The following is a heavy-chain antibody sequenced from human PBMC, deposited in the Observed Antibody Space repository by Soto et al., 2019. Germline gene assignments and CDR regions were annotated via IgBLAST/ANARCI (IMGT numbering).Heavy chain of an antibody. D-gene: IGHD5-18*01. CDR3: ARFTYTYGFDPLHM. CDR1: GGSVNSGNYY. Sequence: KTSETLSLTCTVSGGSVNSGNYYWTWIRQPPGEGLEWIGYIYYSGSTKYNPSLKSRVTMSVDTSKNQFFLNLTSVTDADTAMYYCARFTYTYGFDPLHMWGQGTMVTVSS. V-gene: IGHV4-61*01. J-gene: IGHJ3*02. CDR2: IYYSGST.